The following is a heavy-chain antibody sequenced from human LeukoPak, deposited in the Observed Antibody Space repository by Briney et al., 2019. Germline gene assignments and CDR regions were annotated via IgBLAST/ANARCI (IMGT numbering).Heavy chain of an antibody. Sequence: GGSLRLSCAASGFTFSSYARSWVRQAPGKGLKWVAVISYDGSNKYYADSVKGRFTISRDNSKNTLYLQMNSLRAEDTAVYYCARVTSNYYDSSGYYYWGQGTLVTVSS. CDR3: ARVTSNYYDSSGYYY. CDR1: GFTFSSYA. J-gene: IGHJ4*02. D-gene: IGHD3-22*01. V-gene: IGHV3-30-3*01. CDR2: ISYDGSNK.